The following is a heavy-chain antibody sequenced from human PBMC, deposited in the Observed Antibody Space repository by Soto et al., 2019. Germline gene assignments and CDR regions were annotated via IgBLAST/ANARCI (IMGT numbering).Heavy chain of an antibody. CDR1: GGSISSGGYS. V-gene: IGHV4-30-2*01. D-gene: IGHD4-17*01. CDR2: IYHSGST. Sequence: QLQLQESGSGLVKPSQTLSLTCAVSGGSISSGGYSWSWIRQPPGKGLEWIGYIYHSGSTYYNPSPRSRVTISVDRSKNQIPLKLSSVTAADTAVYYCARGMTTVTTFDYWGQGTLVTVSS. J-gene: IGHJ4*02. CDR3: ARGMTTVTTFDY.